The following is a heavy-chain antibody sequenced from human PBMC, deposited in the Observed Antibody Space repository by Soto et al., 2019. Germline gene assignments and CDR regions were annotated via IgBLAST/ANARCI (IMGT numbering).Heavy chain of an antibody. V-gene: IGHV1-46*01. Sequence: QVQLVQSGAEVKKPGASVKVSCKASGYTFTSYYMHWVRQAPGQGLEWMGIIDPSGGGTSYAQKFQGRLTMTRETFTTTVYRELSSLRSEDTAVYYCARYRVDCSGGNCWRSVEDTWGQGTLVTVSS. J-gene: IGHJ5*02. CDR3: ARYRVDCSGGNCWRSVEDT. CDR1: GYTFTSYY. CDR2: IDPSGGGT. D-gene: IGHD2-15*01.